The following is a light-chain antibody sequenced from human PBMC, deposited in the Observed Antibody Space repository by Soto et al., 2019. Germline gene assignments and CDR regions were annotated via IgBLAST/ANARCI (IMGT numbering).Light chain of an antibody. CDR3: QQRTTWPSST. CDR1: QSVSSY. J-gene: IGKJ5*01. CDR2: GAS. V-gene: IGKV3-11*01. Sequence: EIVLTQSPATLSLSPGERATLSCRASQSVSSYLAWYQQRPGQAPRLLIHGASSRATGIPARFSGSGSGTDFTLTISSLQPEDFAVYYCQQRTTWPSSTFGQGTRLEIK.